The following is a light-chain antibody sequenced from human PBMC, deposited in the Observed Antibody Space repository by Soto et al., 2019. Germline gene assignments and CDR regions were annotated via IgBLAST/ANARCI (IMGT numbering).Light chain of an antibody. V-gene: IGKV3D-15*01. CDR3: QQYNNWPLT. CDR2: GAS. Sequence: EVVMTQSPATLSVSPGARATLSCRASQSVTSNYLAWYQQKPGQAPRLLIYGASNRATGIPDRFSGSGSGTDFTLTISRLEPEDFAVYYCQQYNNWPLTFGQGTRLEIK. CDR1: QSVTSN. J-gene: IGKJ5*01.